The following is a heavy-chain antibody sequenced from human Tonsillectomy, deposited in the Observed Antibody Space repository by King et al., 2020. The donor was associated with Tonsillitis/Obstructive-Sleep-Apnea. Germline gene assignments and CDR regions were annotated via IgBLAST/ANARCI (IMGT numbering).Heavy chain of an antibody. CDR2: INGDESRS. J-gene: IGHJ6*04. V-gene: IGHV3-74*01. CDR1: GFTFSSHW. CDR3: AREVVVPVASTRLDV. D-gene: IGHD4-23*01. Sequence: VQLVESGGGLVQPGGSLRLSCAASGFTFSSHWMHWVRRAPGRGREGVARINGDESRSCYAGSVKGRFTISRDNAKNTLHLQINSLRAEDSAGYYCAREVVVPVASTRLDVWGKGTTVTVSS.